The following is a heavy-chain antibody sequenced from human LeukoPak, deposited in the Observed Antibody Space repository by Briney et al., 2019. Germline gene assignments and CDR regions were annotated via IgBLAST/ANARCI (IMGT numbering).Heavy chain of an antibody. V-gene: IGHV4-39*07. J-gene: IGHJ3*02. CDR3: ARVRRGWFGVARSAFDI. CDR2: IHYSGST. Sequence: SETLSLTCTDSLGSLSSSSYYWGWIRQPPGKGLEWIGCIHYSGSTYYNPSLKSRVTISVDTSKNQFSLKLSSVTAADTAVYYCARVRRGWFGVARSAFDIWGQGTMVTVSS. CDR1: LGSLSSSSYY. D-gene: IGHD3-10*01.